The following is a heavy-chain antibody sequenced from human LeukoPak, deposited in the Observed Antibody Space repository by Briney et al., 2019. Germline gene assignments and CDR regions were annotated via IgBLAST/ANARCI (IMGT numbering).Heavy chain of an antibody. CDR1: GFTFSSYG. V-gene: IGHV3-30*18. D-gene: IGHD6-19*01. Sequence: PGRSLRLSCAASGFTFSSYGMHWVRQAPGKGLEWVAVISYDGSNKYYADSVKGRFTISRDNSKNTLYLQMNSLRAEDTAVYYCAKDLTSVGLAVAGTFDYWGQGTLVTVSS. CDR3: AKDLTSVGLAVAGTFDY. J-gene: IGHJ4*02. CDR2: ISYDGSNK.